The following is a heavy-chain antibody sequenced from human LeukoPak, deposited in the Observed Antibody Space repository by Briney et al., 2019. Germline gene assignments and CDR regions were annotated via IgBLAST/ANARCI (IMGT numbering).Heavy chain of an antibody. CDR2: IDGPTFRT. V-gene: IGHV3-23*01. Sequence: GESLRLSCAASGFTFSNYAMHWVRQAPGKGLEWVSTIDGPTFRTHYADSVMGRFTISRDNSKHTLYLQMNSLRAEDTAVYFCTTWVGAHFDFWGQGTLVTVSS. D-gene: IGHD1-26*01. J-gene: IGHJ4*02. CDR3: TTWVGAHFDF. CDR1: GFTFSNYA.